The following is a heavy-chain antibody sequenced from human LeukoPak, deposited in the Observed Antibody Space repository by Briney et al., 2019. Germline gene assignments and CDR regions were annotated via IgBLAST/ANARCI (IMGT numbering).Heavy chain of an antibody. CDR2: INSDGSTT. CDR1: GFTFSSYW. V-gene: IGHV3-74*01. CDR3: ARGNYYGRDY. D-gene: IGHD3-10*02. J-gene: IGHJ4*02. Sequence: GGSLRLSCGASGFTFSSYWMHWVRQAPGKGLVWISRINSDGSTTSYADSVKGRFTISRDNAKNTLYLQMNSLRAEDTAVYYCARGNYYGRDYWGQGTLVTVSS.